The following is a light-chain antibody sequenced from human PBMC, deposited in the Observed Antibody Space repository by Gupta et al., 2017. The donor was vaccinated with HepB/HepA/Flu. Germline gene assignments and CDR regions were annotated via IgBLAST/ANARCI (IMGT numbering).Light chain of an antibody. CDR1: QSVSSNF. V-gene: IGKV3-20*01. CDR3: QQEGSSPKT. J-gene: IGKJ1*01. CDR2: GAS. Sequence: IVLTQSPGTLSLSPGESATLSCRASQSVSSNFLAWYQQKPGQAPRLLIYGASSRATGIPDRFSGSGSETDFALTISRLEPEDFAVYYCQQEGSSPKTFGQGTKVEIE.